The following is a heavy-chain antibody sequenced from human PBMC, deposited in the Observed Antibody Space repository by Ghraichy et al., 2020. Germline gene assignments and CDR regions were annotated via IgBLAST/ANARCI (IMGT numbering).Heavy chain of an antibody. D-gene: IGHD3-10*01. CDR3: ARRVRHYYGSGSYGYGMDV. CDR2: INHSGST. J-gene: IGHJ6*02. Sequence: SETLSLTCAVYGGSFSGYYWSWIRQPPGKGLEWIGEINHSGSTNYNPSLKSRVTISVDTSKNQFSLKLSSVTAADTAVYYCARRVRHYYGSGSYGYGMDVWGQGTTVTVSS. V-gene: IGHV4-34*01. CDR1: GGSFSGYY.